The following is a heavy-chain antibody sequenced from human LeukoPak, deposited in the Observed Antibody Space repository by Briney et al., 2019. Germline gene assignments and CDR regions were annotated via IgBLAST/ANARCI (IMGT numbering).Heavy chain of an antibody. Sequence: ESGPTQTQLTQPRTLTCTFPGFAPSTSGVGVAWIRHPPGQALEWHALIYWDDDKRYSPSLKSRLTITKDTSKNQVVLTMTNMDPVDTATYYCAHSLSSSWYFYFDYWGQGTLVTVSS. J-gene: IGHJ4*02. V-gene: IGHV2-5*02. CDR1: GFAPSTSGVG. CDR2: IYWDDDK. D-gene: IGHD6-13*01. CDR3: AHSLSSSWYFYFDY.